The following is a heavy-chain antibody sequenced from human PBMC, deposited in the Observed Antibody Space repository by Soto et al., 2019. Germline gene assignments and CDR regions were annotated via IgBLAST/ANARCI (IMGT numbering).Heavy chain of an antibody. CDR3: VSSRLRFLEWLL. V-gene: IGHV3-21*01. CDR1: GFTFSSYS. Sequence: RRLSCAASGFTFSSYSMNWVRQAPGKGLEWVSSISSSSSYIYYADSVKGRFTISRDNAKNSLYLQMNSLRAEDTAVYYCVSSRLRFLEWLLWGQGTLVTVSS. CDR2: ISSSSSYI. J-gene: IGHJ4*02. D-gene: IGHD3-3*01.